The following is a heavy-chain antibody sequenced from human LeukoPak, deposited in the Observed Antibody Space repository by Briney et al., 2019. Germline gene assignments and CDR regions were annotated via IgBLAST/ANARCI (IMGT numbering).Heavy chain of an antibody. V-gene: IGHV4-38-2*02. Sequence: SETLPLTCTVSGYSISSGYYWGWIRQPPGKGLEWIGSIYHSGSTYYNPSLKSRVTISVDTSKNQFSPKLSSVTAADTAVYYCARDKRYCSSTSCYTLDYWGQGTLVTVSS. CDR3: ARDKRYCSSTSCYTLDY. CDR2: IYHSGST. J-gene: IGHJ4*02. D-gene: IGHD2-2*02. CDR1: GYSISSGYY.